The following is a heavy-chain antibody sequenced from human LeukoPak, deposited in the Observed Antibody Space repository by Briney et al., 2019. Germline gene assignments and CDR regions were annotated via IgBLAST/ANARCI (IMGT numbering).Heavy chain of an antibody. CDR1: GGSVSRGGYY. D-gene: IGHD3-16*01. CDR3: AREGGYAFVDY. Sequence: SETLSLTCTVSGGSVSRGGYYWSWIRQPPGKGLEWIGYIYYSGSTYYNPSLKSRVTISVDTSKNQFSLKLSSVTAADTAVYYCAREGGYAFVDYWGQGTLVTVSS. J-gene: IGHJ4*02. CDR2: IYYSGST. V-gene: IGHV4-30-4*01.